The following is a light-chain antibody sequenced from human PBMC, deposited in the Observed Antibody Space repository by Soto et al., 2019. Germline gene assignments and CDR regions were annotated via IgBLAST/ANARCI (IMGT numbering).Light chain of an antibody. CDR1: QNIQNF. V-gene: IGKV1-27*01. CDR2: ATS. Sequence: DIQMTQSPSSLSASVGDRVTISCRATQNIQNFLAWYPLKPGKVTKLLIYATSTLQSGVPSRFSGSGFGSEFTLTISGLQAEDVATSYCQHYIRAPYSFGLGPKLEI. J-gene: IGKJ2*03. CDR3: QHYIRAPYS.